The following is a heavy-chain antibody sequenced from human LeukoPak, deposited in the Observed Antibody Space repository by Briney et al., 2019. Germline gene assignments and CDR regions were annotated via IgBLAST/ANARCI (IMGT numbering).Heavy chain of an antibody. CDR3: VMGQLSYYYFDY. J-gene: IGHJ4*02. CDR2: FYYSGST. Sequence: KTSETLSLTCTVSGGSISSNYWSWIRQPPGKGLEWIGNFYYSGSTSYNPSLKSRVTIPVDTSKNQFSLKLSSVTAADTAVYYCVMGQLSYYYFDYWGQGTLVTVSS. CDR1: GGSISSNY. V-gene: IGHV4-59*12. D-gene: IGHD3-16*02.